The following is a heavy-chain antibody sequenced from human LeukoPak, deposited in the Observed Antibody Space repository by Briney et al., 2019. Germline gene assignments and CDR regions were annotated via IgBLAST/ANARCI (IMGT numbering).Heavy chain of an antibody. CDR3: ARGSSRFDI. D-gene: IGHD2-2*01. J-gene: IGHJ3*02. Sequence: GGSLRLSCAASGFTFSSYSMNWVRQAPGRGLEWVSSISISSSYIYYADSVKGRFTISRDNAKNSLYLQMNSLRAEDTAVYYCARGSSRFDIWGQGTMVTVSS. CDR1: GFTFSSYS. V-gene: IGHV3-21*01. CDR2: ISISSSYI.